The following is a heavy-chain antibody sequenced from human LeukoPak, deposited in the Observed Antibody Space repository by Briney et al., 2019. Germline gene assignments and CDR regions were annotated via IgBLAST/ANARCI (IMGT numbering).Heavy chain of an antibody. D-gene: IGHD2-2*02. CDR3: ARVIPDEGYYYYYMDV. J-gene: IGHJ6*03. CDR2: MNPNSGNT. Sequence: ASVKVSCKASGYTFTSYDINWVRQATGQGLEWMGWMNPNSGNTGYAQKFQGRVTITRNTSISTAYMELSSLRSEDTAVYHCARVIPDEGYYYYYMDVWGKGTTVTVSS. CDR1: GYTFTSYD. V-gene: IGHV1-8*03.